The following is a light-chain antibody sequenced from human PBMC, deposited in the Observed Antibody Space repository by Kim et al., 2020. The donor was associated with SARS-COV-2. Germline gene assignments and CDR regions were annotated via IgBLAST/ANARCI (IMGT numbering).Light chain of an antibody. V-gene: IGLV1-44*01. CDR1: SSNIGSNA. CDR2: TNK. Sequence: QSVLTQPPSASGTPGQRVTISCSGSSSNIGSNAVNWYQHFPGTAPKLLIYTNKQRPSGVPDRFSGSKSGTSASLAISGLQSEDEADYYCSAWDDRLNGWVFGGGTQLTVL. CDR3: SAWDDRLNGWV. J-gene: IGLJ3*02.